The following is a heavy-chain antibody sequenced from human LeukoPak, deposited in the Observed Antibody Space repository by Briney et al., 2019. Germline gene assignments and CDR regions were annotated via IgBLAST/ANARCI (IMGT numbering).Heavy chain of an antibody. CDR1: GSTFSSYA. Sequence: GGSLRLSCAASGSTFSSYAMSWVPQAPGKGLEWVSAISGGGGSTYYADTVKGRFTISSDNSKNTLYLQMHSLTAEDTAVYSGAKDGGQYGSGVSPGMDVWGQGTTVTVSS. CDR2: ISGGGGST. D-gene: IGHD3-10*01. V-gene: IGHV3-23*01. CDR3: AKDGGQYGSGVSPGMDV. J-gene: IGHJ6*02.